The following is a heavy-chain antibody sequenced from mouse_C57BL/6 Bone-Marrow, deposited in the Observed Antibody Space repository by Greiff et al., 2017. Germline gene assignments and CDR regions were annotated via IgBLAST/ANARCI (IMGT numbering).Heavy chain of an antibody. Sequence: VQLQQSGPGLVQPSQSLSITCKVSGFSLTSYGVHWVRQSPGKGLEWLGVIWSGGSTDYNAAFISRLSISKDNSKSQVFFKMNSLQADDTAIYYCARRGYGRPWYFDVWGTGTTVTVSS. CDR1: GFSLTSYG. D-gene: IGHD1-1*02. V-gene: IGHV2-2*01. CDR3: ARRGYGRPWYFDV. J-gene: IGHJ1*03. CDR2: IWSGGST.